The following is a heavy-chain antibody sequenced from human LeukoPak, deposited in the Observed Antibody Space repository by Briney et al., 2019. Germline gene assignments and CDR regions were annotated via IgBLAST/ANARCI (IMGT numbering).Heavy chain of an antibody. D-gene: IGHD3-3*01. CDR1: GGSVCSGSYY. CDR3: ARGSDYDFWSGPFFDY. CDR2: IYYSGST. Sequence: SETLSLTCTVSGGSVCSGSYYWSWIRQPPGKGLEWIGYIYYSGSTNYNPSLKSRVTISVDTSKNQFSLKLSSVTAADTAVYYCARGSDYDFWSGPFFDYWGQGTLVTVSS. J-gene: IGHJ4*02. V-gene: IGHV4-61*01.